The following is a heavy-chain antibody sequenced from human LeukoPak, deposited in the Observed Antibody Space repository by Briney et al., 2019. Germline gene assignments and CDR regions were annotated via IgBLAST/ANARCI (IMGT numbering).Heavy chain of an antibody. D-gene: IGHD6-6*01. V-gene: IGHV4-59*01. Sequence: SETLSLTCTVSGGSISSYYWSWIRQPPGKGLEWIGYIYYTGSTNYNPSLTSRVNISVDTSKNQFSLNLTSVTAADTAVYYCARWGSIAVARFDYWGQGTLVTSPQ. CDR2: IYYTGST. J-gene: IGHJ4*02. CDR1: GGSISSYY. CDR3: ARWGSIAVARFDY.